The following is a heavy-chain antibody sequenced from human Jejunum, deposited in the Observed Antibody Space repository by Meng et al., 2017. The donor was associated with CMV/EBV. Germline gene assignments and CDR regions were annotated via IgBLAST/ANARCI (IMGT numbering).Heavy chain of an antibody. CDR2: IKTQIYGGTT. V-gene: IGHV3-15*01. D-gene: IGHD5-18*01. CDR3: TTDNSGYYGRADY. CDR1: GLTFTNAW. Sequence: VWLVEVGGGLVKPGGSLILSCAGSGLTFTNAWMSWVRQAPGKGLECVGRIKTQIYGGTTEYAAPVNGRFTISRDDSESTLYLQMNSLKTEDTAVYYCTTDNSGYYGRADYWGQGTLVTVSS. J-gene: IGHJ4*02.